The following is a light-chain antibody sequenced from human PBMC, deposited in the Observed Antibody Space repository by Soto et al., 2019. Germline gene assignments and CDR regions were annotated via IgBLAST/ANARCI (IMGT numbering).Light chain of an antibody. CDR3: CSYAGSSSHVV. Sequence: QSALTQPASVSGSPGQSITISCTGTSSDVGSYNLVSWYQQHPGKAPKLMIYEGSKRPSGVSNRFSGSKSGNTASLTISGLQGEDEVDYYCCSYAGSSSHVVFGGGTKLTVL. V-gene: IGLV2-23*01. J-gene: IGLJ2*01. CDR1: SSDVGSYNL. CDR2: EGS.